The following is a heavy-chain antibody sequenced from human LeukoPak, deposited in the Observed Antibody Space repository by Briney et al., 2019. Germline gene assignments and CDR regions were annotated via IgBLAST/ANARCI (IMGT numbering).Heavy chain of an antibody. CDR3: ARDGLSYDSSGYYPDYFDY. D-gene: IGHD3-22*01. Sequence: SETLSLTCTVSGGSISSHYWSWIRQPAGKGLEWIGRIYTSGSTNYNPSLKSRVTMSVDTSKNQFSLKLSSVTAADTAVYYCARDGLSYDSSGYYPDYFDYWGQGTLVTVSS. J-gene: IGHJ4*02. CDR1: GGSISSHY. CDR2: IYTSGST. V-gene: IGHV4-4*07.